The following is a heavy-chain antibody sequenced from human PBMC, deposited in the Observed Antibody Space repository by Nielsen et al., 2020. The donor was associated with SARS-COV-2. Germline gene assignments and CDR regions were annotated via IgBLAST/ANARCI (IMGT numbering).Heavy chain of an antibody. D-gene: IGHD1-1*01. CDR3: ATSTNVAFDL. V-gene: IGHV4-34*01. J-gene: IGHJ3*01. CDR1: NGSFSSYY. CDR2: INHRGTT. Sequence: SDTLSPTCAVYNGSFSSYYWSWIRQSPGKVLEWIGEINHRGTTNYNPSLKSRVSISVDTSKKQFPLKLRSVTAADTALYYCATSTNVAFDLWGQGTLVAVSS.